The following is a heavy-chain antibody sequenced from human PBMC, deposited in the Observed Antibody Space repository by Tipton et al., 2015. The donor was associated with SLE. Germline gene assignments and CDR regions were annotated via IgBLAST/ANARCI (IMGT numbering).Heavy chain of an antibody. J-gene: IGHJ3*02. V-gene: IGHV3-23*01. CDR3: AKDIAEYYDFWCGDAFDI. CDR1: GFTFSSYA. Sequence: SLRLSCAASGFTFSSYAMSWVRQAPGKGLEWVSAISGSGGSTYYADSVKGRFTISRDNSKNTLYLQMNSLRAEDTAVYYCAKDIAEYYDFWCGDAFDIWGQGTMVTVSS. CDR2: ISGSGGST. D-gene: IGHD3-3*01.